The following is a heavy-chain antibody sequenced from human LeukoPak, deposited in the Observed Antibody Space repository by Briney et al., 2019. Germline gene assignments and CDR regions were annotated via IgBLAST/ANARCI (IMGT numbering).Heavy chain of an antibody. CDR3: AKVKVVIAATFDH. CDR2: ISGSGNNI. J-gene: IGHJ4*02. CDR1: GFTFSSYA. V-gene: IGHV3-23*01. Sequence: GGSLRLSCAASGFTFSSYAMSWVRQAPGKGLEWVSTISGSGNNIHYAASVKGRFTISRDNSKNTVYLQMNSLRAEDTAVYYCAKVKVVIAATFDHWGQGTLVTVSS. D-gene: IGHD2-15*01.